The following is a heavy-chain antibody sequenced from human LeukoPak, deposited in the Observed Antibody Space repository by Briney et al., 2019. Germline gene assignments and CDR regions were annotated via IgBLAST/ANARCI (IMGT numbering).Heavy chain of an antibody. Sequence: SETLSLTCSVSGDSISSHYWSWVRQPPGKGLEWIAYISGSGTTNYNPSLKSRVTISVDSSKKQFSLGVTSVTAADTAVYYCARYRNSGSWSGYWFDTWGQGILVTVSS. J-gene: IGHJ5*02. CDR3: ARYRNSGSWSGYWFDT. CDR1: GDSISSHY. D-gene: IGHD6-13*01. CDR2: ISGSGTT. V-gene: IGHV4-59*11.